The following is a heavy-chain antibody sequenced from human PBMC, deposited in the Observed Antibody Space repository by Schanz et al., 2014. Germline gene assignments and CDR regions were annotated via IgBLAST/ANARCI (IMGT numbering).Heavy chain of an antibody. CDR1: GFSFSDYW. V-gene: IGHV3-7*01. CDR2: IKQDGTEE. Sequence: EVQLVESEGGLVQPGGSLRLSCEGSGFSFSDYWMGWVRQAPGRGLEWVATIKQDGTEEKYVDSVRGRLTISRDNARDSLFLRMNSLRAEETTVYYCARYPRILGAFDVWGQGTVVAVS. D-gene: IGHD3-16*01. J-gene: IGHJ3*01. CDR3: ARYPRILGAFDV.